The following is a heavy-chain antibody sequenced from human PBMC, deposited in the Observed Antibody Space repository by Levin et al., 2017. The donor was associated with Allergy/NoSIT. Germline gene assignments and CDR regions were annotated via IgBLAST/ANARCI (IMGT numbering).Heavy chain of an antibody. Sequence: PGGSLRLSCAASGFTFSSYSMNWVRQAPGKGLEWVSYISSSSSTIYYADSVKGRFTISRDNAKNSLYLQMNSLRAEDTAVYYCARDLFHGDEDYWGQGTLVTVSS. V-gene: IGHV3-48*01. J-gene: IGHJ4*02. CDR1: GFTFSSYS. CDR2: ISSSSSTI. D-gene: IGHD4-17*01. CDR3: ARDLFHGDEDY.